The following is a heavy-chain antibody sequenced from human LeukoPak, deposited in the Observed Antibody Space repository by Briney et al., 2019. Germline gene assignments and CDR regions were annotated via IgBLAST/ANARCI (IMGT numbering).Heavy chain of an antibody. Sequence: SETLSLTCIVSGYSISSGYHWGWIRQPPGKGLEWIGNIYHSGSTYYNPSLKSRVTISVDTSKNQFSLKLSSVTAADTAVYYCARGPVRVATKSKPLDYWGQGTLVTVSS. CDR3: ARGPVRVATKSKPLDY. CDR1: GYSISSGYH. D-gene: IGHD5-12*01. CDR2: IYHSGST. J-gene: IGHJ4*02. V-gene: IGHV4-38-2*02.